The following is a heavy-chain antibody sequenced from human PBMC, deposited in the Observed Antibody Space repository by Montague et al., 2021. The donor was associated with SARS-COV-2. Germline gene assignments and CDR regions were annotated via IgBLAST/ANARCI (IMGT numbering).Heavy chain of an antibody. V-gene: IGHV4-34*01. CDR2: INHSGTA. D-gene: IGHD2-2*01. J-gene: IGHJ3*01. CDR3: AKEREVVRAARTLVAFDL. CDR1: GGSFSVYY. Sequence: SETLSLTCAVYGGSFSVYYWSWLRRSPRRGLGWIAEINHSGTANYNPSLKSRVSISVDTSKNQFTLKLTSVTAADTAMYYCAKEREVVRAARTLVAFDLWGQGTMVTVSS.